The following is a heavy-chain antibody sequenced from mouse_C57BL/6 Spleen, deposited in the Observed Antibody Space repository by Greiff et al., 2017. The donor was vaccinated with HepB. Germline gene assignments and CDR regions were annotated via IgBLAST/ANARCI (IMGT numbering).Heavy chain of an antibody. Sequence: DVKLQESGGGLVKPGGSLKLSCAASGFTFSSYAMSWVRQTPEKRLEWVATISDGGSYTYYPDNVKGRFTISRDNAKNNLYLQMSHLKSEDTAMYYCARVGSHAMDYWGQGTSVTVSS. CDR1: GFTFSSYA. CDR2: ISDGGSYT. CDR3: ARVGSHAMDY. D-gene: IGHD4-1*01. V-gene: IGHV5-4*03. J-gene: IGHJ4*01.